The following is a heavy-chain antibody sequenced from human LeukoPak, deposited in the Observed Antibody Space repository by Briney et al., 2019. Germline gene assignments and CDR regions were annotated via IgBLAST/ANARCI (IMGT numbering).Heavy chain of an antibody. D-gene: IGHD3-3*01. CDR1: GYTFTSYG. Sequence: ASVKLSCKASGYTFTSYGISWVRQAPGPGLEWMGWISAYNGKTNYAQKLQGRVTMTTDTSTSTAYIEQRSLRSDDTAVYYCARARSTIGVVFDYWGQGTLVTVSS. CDR3: ARARSTIGVVFDY. J-gene: IGHJ4*02. V-gene: IGHV1-18*01. CDR2: ISAYNGKT.